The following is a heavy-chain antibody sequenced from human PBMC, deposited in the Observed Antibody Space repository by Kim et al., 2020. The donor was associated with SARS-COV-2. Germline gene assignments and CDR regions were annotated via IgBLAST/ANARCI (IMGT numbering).Heavy chain of an antibody. J-gene: IGHJ4*02. CDR1: GGSISSYY. V-gene: IGHV4-59*13. Sequence: SETLSLTCTVSGGSISSYYWSWIRQPPGKGLEWIGYIYYSGSTNYNPSLKSRVTISVDTSKNQFSLKLSSVTAADPAVYYCARVFDNSGWTDYWGQGTLVTVSS. CDR3: ARVFDNSGWTDY. CDR2: IYYSGST. D-gene: IGHD6-19*01.